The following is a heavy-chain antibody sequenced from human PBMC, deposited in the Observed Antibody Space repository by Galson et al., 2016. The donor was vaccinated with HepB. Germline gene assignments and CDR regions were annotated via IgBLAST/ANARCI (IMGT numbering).Heavy chain of an antibody. D-gene: IGHD3-10*01. CDR2: ILYSGST. J-gene: IGHJ5*02. V-gene: IGHV4-59*11. CDR3: ARQSMAQGGVNWFDP. CDR1: GGSISGHY. Sequence: SETLSLTCTVSGGSISGHYWSWIRQPPGKGLEWIGYILYSGSTNYSPSLKSRVTISVDTSKNQFTLNLSSVSAADTAVYYCARQSMAQGGVNWFDPWGQGILVTVSS.